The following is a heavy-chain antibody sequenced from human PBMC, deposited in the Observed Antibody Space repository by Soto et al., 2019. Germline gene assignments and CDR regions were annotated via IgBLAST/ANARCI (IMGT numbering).Heavy chain of an antibody. CDR3: AKDRDTMVRGVIDFDP. CDR1: GFTFSSYG. D-gene: IGHD3-10*01. V-gene: IGHV3-30*18. CDR2: ISYDGSNK. Sequence: QVQLVESGGGVVQPGRSLRLSCAASGFTFSSYGMHWVRQAPGKGLEWVAVISYDGSNKYYADSVKGRFTISRDNSKNTLYLQMNSLRAEDTAVYYCAKDRDTMVRGVIDFDPWGQGTLVTVSS. J-gene: IGHJ5*02.